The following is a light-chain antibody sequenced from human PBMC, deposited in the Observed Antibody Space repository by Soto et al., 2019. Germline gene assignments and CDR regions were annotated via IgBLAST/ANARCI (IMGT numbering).Light chain of an antibody. CDR1: QRVSPY. CDR3: QQRGSRPPCR. V-gene: IGKV3-11*01. J-gene: IGKJ1*01. Sequence: IVFPQSPASLSLSREEGATLSCRASQRVSPYLSWYQQRPGQAPRLYIYDASNGATGIPARFSGSGSGTDFTLTISSLEPENVAVYYCQQRGSRPPCRFAQGTKV. CDR2: DAS.